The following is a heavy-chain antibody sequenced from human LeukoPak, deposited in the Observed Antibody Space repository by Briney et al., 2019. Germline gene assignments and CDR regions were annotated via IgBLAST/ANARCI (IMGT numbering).Heavy chain of an antibody. CDR2: IYSNGRT. V-gene: IGHV4-4*07. D-gene: IGHD3-3*01. Sequence: KASETLSLTCTVSGGSISSYYWSWIRQPAGKGLEWIGRIYSNGRTNYKPSLKSRVTMSADTSKNQFSLKLSSVTAADTAVYYCARGRFLEWPDYWGQGTLVTVSS. CDR1: GGSISSYY. J-gene: IGHJ4*02. CDR3: ARGRFLEWPDY.